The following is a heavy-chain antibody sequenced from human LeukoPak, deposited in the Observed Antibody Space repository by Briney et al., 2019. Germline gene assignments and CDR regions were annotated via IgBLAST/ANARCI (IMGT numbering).Heavy chain of an antibody. J-gene: IGHJ4*02. CDR2: INPNSGGT. CDR1: GYTFTVYY. Sequence: ASVKVSCKASGYTFTVYYMHWVRQAPGHVLEWMGWINPNSGGTNYAQKFQGRVTMTRETCISTAYMELSRLRSDDTAVYYCAKGDTYFDYWGQGTLVTVSS. V-gene: IGHV1-2*02. CDR3: AKGDTYFDY. D-gene: IGHD5-18*01.